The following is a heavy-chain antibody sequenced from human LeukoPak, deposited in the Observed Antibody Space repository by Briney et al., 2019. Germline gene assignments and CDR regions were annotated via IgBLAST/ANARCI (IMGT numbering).Heavy chain of an antibody. V-gene: IGHV4-59*08. CDR1: GGSTGSDY. CDR3: ARRYDSSGYYFGWYFDL. Sequence: PSETLSLTCSVSGGSTGSDYWSWIRQPPGKGLEWIAYVYYSGVTSYNPSLKSRVAISIDTSKNQFSLNLTSVTAADTAVYYCARRYDSSGYYFGWYFDLWGRGTLVTVSS. J-gene: IGHJ2*01. CDR2: VYYSGVT. D-gene: IGHD3-22*01.